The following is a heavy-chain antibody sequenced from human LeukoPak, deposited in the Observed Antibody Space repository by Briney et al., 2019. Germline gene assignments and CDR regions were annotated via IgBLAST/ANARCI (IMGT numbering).Heavy chain of an antibody. CDR3: ARHVTISGPYDASDI. V-gene: IGHV4-59*08. Sequence: SETLSLTFTVSGDSISSYYWSWIRQPPGKGLEWIGYIYYSGGTDYNPSLKSRVTISVDTSKNQFSLKLRSVTAADTAVYYCARHVTISGPYDASDIWGQGTMVTVSP. CDR2: IYYSGGT. CDR1: GDSISSYY. D-gene: IGHD5-24*01. J-gene: IGHJ3*02.